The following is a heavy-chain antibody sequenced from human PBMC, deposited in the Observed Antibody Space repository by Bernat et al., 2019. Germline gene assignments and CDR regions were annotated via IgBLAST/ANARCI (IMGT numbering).Heavy chain of an antibody. CDR2: INHSGST. Sequence: QVQLQQWGAGLLKPSETLSLTCAVYGGSFSGYYWSWIRQPPGKGLEWTGEINHSGSTNYNPSLKSRVTISVDTSKNQFSLKLSSVTAADTAVYYCARGPPIAAADFGDGADWGQGTLVTVSS. CDR1: GGSFSGYY. D-gene: IGHD6-13*01. V-gene: IGHV4-34*01. J-gene: IGHJ4*02. CDR3: ARGPPIAAADFGDGAD.